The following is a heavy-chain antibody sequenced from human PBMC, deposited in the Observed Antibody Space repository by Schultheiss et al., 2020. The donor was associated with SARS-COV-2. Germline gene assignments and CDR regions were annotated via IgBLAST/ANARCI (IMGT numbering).Heavy chain of an antibody. Sequence: SVKVSCKASGFTFTSSAMQWVRQARGQRLEWIGWIVVGSGNTNYAQKFQERVTITRDMSTSTAYMELSSLRSEDTAVYYCARGSGGYFHFAYGMDVWGQGTTVTVSS. CDR3: ARGSGGYFHFAYGMDV. V-gene: IGHV1-58*02. D-gene: IGHD2-15*01. CDR1: GFTFTSSA. J-gene: IGHJ6*02. CDR2: IVVGSGNT.